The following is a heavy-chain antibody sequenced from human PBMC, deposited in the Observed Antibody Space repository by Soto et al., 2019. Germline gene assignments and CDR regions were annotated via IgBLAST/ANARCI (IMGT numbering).Heavy chain of an antibody. D-gene: IGHD6-13*01. CDR1: GGSISSYY. CDR2: IYYSGST. V-gene: IGHV4-59*08. Sequence: QVQLQESGPGLVKPSETLSLTCTVSGGSISSYYWSWIRQPPGKGLEWIGYIYYSGSTNYNPSLKSRVTISVDTSKNQFSRKLSSVTAADTAVYYCASHVGYSSSPPLYWGQGTLVTVSS. J-gene: IGHJ4*02. CDR3: ASHVGYSSSPPLY.